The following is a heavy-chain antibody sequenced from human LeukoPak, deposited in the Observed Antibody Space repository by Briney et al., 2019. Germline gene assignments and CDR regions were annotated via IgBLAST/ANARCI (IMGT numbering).Heavy chain of an antibody. CDR3: ARDLLVGATRTLDY. Sequence: SETLSLTCTVSGGSISSYYWSWIRQPAGKGLEWIGRIYTSGSTNYNPSLKSRVTMSVDTSKNQFSLKLSSVTAADTAVYYCARDLLVGATRTLDYWGQGTLVTVSS. J-gene: IGHJ4*02. CDR2: IYTSGST. V-gene: IGHV4-4*07. D-gene: IGHD1-26*01. CDR1: GGSISSYY.